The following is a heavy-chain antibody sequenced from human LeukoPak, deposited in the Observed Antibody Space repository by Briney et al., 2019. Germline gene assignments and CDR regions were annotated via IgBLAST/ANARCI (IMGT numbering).Heavy chain of an antibody. CDR2: IYYSGST. Sequence: SETLSLTCTVSGGSISSGDYYWSWIRQPPGKGPEWIGYIYYSGSTYYNPSLKSRVTISVDTSKNQFSLKLSSVTAADTAVYYCARDRDSAAAALFDYWGQGTLVTVSS. D-gene: IGHD6-13*01. J-gene: IGHJ4*02. V-gene: IGHV4-30-4*08. CDR3: ARDRDSAAAALFDY. CDR1: GGSISSGDYY.